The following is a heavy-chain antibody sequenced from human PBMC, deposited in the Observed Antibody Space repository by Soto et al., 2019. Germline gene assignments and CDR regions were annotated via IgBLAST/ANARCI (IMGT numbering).Heavy chain of an antibody. V-gene: IGHV3-48*03. D-gene: IGHD3-22*01. CDR1: GFTFSIYE. J-gene: IGHJ4*02. Sequence: GGSLRLSCAASGFTFSIYEMNWVRQAPGKGLEWVSYSSSSGSTIFYADSVKGRFTISRDNAKNSLYLQMNSLRAEDTAIYYCAKDQSNSNPLYYFDFWGPGTLVTVSS. CDR2: SSSSGSTI. CDR3: AKDQSNSNPLYYFDF.